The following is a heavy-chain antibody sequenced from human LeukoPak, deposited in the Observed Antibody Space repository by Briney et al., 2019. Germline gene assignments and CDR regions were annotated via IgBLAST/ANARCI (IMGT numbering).Heavy chain of an antibody. V-gene: IGHV4-38-2*02. CDR2: IYHSGST. D-gene: IGHD3-3*01. Sequence: SETLSLTCTVSGYSISSGYYWGWIRQPPGKGLEGIGRIYHSGSTYYNPSLNSRVHISVDTSKNQFSLKLSSVTAADTAVYYCARKYYDFWSGFNWFDPWGQGTLVTVSS. CDR1: GYSISSGYY. CDR3: ARKYYDFWSGFNWFDP. J-gene: IGHJ5*02.